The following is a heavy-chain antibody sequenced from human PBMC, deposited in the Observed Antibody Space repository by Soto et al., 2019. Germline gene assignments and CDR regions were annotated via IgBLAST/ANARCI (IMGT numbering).Heavy chain of an antibody. CDR2: ISGSVGST. D-gene: IGHD3-3*01. Sequence: PGGSRRLSSAASGFTFSSYAMSWVRQAPGKGLEWVSAISGSVGSTYNADSVKGRFTISRDNSKNTLYLQMNSLRAEDTAVYYCVYYFSFYDFWRGYRDYRYYYGMDARGKETLVTVSS. V-gene: IGHV3-23*01. CDR1: GFTFSSYA. CDR3: VYYFSFYDFWRGYRDYRYYYGMDA. J-gene: IGHJ6*04.